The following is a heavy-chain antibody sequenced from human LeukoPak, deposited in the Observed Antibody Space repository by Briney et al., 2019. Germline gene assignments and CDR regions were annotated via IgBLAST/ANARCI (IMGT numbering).Heavy chain of an antibody. D-gene: IGHD5-18*01. CDR3: ASDPLGYSYGTTAEYFQH. CDR2: IKQDGSEK. CDR1: GFTFSSYW. J-gene: IGHJ1*01. V-gene: IGHV3-7*01. Sequence: GASLRLSCAASGFTFSSYWMSWVRRAPGKGLEWVANIKQDGSEKHYVDSVKGRFTISRDNAKNSLYLQMNSLRAEDTAVYYCASDPLGYSYGTTAEYFQHWGQATLVTVSS.